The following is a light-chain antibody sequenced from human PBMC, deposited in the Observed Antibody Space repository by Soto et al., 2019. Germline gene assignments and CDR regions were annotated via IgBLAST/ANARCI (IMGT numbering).Light chain of an antibody. CDR2: EVS. CDR3: SSYTSTSTRV. CDR1: SSDVGAYYS. J-gene: IGLJ1*01. V-gene: IGLV2-14*03. Sequence: QSALTQPASVSGSPGQSITISCTGTSSDVGAYYSVSWYQQHPGKAPKLIIYEVSDRPSGVSTRFSGSKSGSTASLTISGLQADDEADYYCSSYTSTSTRVFGTGTKLTVL.